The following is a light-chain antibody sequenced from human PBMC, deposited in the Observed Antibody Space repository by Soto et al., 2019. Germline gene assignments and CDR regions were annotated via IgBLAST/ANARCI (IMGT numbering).Light chain of an antibody. CDR3: QQYNTWPLT. V-gene: IGKV3-15*01. Sequence: EIVMTQSPATLSVSPGERATLSCRASQSVSSNLAWYQQKPGQAPRLLIYDASTRATGIPARFSGSGSGTEFTLTISSLQSEDFAVYYCQQYNTWPLTFGGGPRVDTK. CDR1: QSVSSN. CDR2: DAS. J-gene: IGKJ4*01.